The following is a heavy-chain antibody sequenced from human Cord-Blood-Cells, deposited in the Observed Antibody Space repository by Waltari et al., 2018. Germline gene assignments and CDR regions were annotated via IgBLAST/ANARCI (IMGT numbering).Heavy chain of an antibody. Sequence: QVQLQQWGAGLLKPSETLSLTCAVYGGSFSGYYWSWIRQPPGKGLEWIGEINHSGSTNYNPSLKSRVTISVDTSKNQFSLKLSSVTAADTAVYYCARMVFGVVIGLDYWGQGTLVTVSS. J-gene: IGHJ4*02. CDR2: INHSGST. V-gene: IGHV4-34*01. CDR1: GGSFSGYY. CDR3: ARMVFGVVIGLDY. D-gene: IGHD3-3*01.